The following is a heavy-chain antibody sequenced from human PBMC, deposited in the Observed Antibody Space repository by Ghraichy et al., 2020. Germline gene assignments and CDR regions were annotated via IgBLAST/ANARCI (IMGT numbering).Heavy chain of an antibody. Sequence: GGSLRLSCVASGFTFSDHYMSWIRQAPGKGLEWVSYISSSGNTMYVDSVKGRFTISRDNAKSSLYLQMNSLRAEDTAVYYCARGQSSYRYGFPIDYWGQGTLVTVSS. J-gene: IGHJ4*02. D-gene: IGHD5-18*01. CDR2: ISSSGNTM. CDR1: GFTFSDHY. V-gene: IGHV3-11*01. CDR3: ARGQSSYRYGFPIDY.